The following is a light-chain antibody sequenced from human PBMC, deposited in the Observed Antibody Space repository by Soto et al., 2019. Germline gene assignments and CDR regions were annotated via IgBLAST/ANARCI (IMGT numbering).Light chain of an antibody. CDR3: RLYIGGGPVV. J-gene: IGLJ2*01. V-gene: IGLV8-61*01. CDR1: SGAVATTYY. Sequence: QAVVTQEPSLSVSPGGTVTLTCGWTSGAVATTYYPSWYQQPPGQAPRPLIYSTNIRSSGVPDRFSGSILGNKAALTITGAQAEDEADYHCRLYIGGGPVVFGGGTKLTVL. CDR2: STN.